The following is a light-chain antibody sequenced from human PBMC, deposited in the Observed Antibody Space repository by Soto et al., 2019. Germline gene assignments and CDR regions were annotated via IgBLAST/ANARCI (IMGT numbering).Light chain of an antibody. CDR2: GTS. Sequence: EIVLTQSPATLSLSPGERVTLSGRASQSVNRKYLAWYQQKLGQAPRXXLYGTSNREAGIPDRFSGSGSGTEFTLTVSRLEPADSEVDDCQQYDATTRTFGPGTKVDIK. CDR3: QQYDATTRT. V-gene: IGKV3-20*01. J-gene: IGKJ1*01. CDR1: QSVNRKY.